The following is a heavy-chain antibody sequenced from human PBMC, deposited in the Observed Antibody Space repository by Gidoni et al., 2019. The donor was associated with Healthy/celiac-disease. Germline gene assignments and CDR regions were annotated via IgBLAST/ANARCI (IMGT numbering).Heavy chain of an antibody. CDR1: GGPFSGYY. D-gene: IGHD1-26*01. V-gene: IGHV4-34*01. CDR3: AHYRGWFDP. CDR2: INHSGST. J-gene: IGHJ5*02. Sequence: QVQLQQWGAALLKSSETLSLPCAVYGGPFSGYYWSWIRQPPGKGLEWIGEINHSGSTNYNPSLKSRVTISVDTSKNQFSLKLSSVTAADTAVYYCAHYRGWFDPWGQGTLVTVSS.